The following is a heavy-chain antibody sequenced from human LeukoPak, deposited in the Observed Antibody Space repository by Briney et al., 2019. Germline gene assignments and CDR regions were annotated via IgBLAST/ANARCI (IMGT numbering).Heavy chain of an antibody. CDR1: GGSFSDYY. CDR3: ARHGIFVWGNYRSFDL. Sequence: SETLSLTCAVYGGSFSDYYWSWIRQPPGKGLEYIGEINHSGSTNYNPSLESRVSISIDTSKNQFSLELSSVTAADTAVYYCARHGIFVWGNYRSFDLWGRGTLVTVSS. V-gene: IGHV4-34*01. D-gene: IGHD3-16*02. CDR2: INHSGST. J-gene: IGHJ2*01.